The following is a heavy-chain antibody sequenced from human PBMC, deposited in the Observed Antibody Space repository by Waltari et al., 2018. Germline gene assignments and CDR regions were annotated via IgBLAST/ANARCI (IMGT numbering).Heavy chain of an antibody. V-gene: IGHV4-31*03. D-gene: IGHD6-6*01. Sequence: QVHLQESGPGLVKPSQTLSLTCSISDDSINPGPFYLTWIRQYPGKGLEWIGYVDNPGSPSYNPSLRSRFSISVDTSRRHFSLKLMSVTAADTASYFCAISSSGGNYFDYWGRGTLVTVSS. J-gene: IGHJ4*02. CDR3: AISSSGGNYFDY. CDR1: DDSINPGPFY. CDR2: VDNPGSP.